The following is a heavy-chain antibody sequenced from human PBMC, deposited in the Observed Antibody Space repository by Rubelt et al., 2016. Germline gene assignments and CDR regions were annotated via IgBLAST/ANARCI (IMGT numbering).Heavy chain of an antibody. V-gene: IGHV3-33*06. CDR3: AKDGDDSRPPDAYDI. D-gene: IGHD3-10*01. Sequence: GGGVFQPGRSLRLSCAASGFTFSSYAMHWVRQAPGKGLEWLTVIQFDGAATYYADSVKGRFAISRDNSKNMLYVQMNSLRADDTAVYFCAKDGDDSRPPDAYDIWGRGTMVTVSS. J-gene: IGHJ3*02. CDR2: IQFDGAAT. CDR1: GFTFSSYA.